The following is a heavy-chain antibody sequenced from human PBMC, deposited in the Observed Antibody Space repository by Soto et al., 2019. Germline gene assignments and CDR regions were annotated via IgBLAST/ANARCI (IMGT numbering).Heavy chain of an antibody. Sequence: SVKVSCKASGGTFSDFTINWVRQAPGQRLEWMGGIIPIFDTANYAEKFQGRVTITADESTSTSFMEVSSLRSEDTAVYYCARNGTQTGYSYGMDVWGQGTMVTVSS. CDR2: IIPIFDTA. CDR3: ARNGTQTGYSYGMDV. V-gene: IGHV1-69*13. D-gene: IGHD1-1*01. J-gene: IGHJ6*02. CDR1: GGTFSDFT.